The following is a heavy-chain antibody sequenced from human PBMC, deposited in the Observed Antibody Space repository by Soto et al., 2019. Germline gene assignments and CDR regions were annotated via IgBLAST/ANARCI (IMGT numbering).Heavy chain of an antibody. CDR2: ISGSGGST. D-gene: IGHD3-10*01. CDR3: AKSSRGNSGGYFDY. V-gene: IGHV3-23*01. Sequence: EVQLLESGGGLVQPGGSLRLSCAASGFTFSTYAMSWVRQAPGKGLEWVSAISGSGGSTNYADSVKGRFTISRDNCKNTLYLQMNSLRAEDTVVYYCAKSSRGNSGGYFDYWGQGTLVTVSS. J-gene: IGHJ4*02. CDR1: GFTFSTYA.